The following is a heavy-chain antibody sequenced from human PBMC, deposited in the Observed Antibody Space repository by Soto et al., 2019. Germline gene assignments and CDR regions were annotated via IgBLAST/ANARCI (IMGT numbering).Heavy chain of an antibody. J-gene: IGHJ6*02. Sequence: QVQLVESGGGVVQPGRSLRLSCAASGFTFSSYGMHWVRQAPGKGLEWVAVIWYDGSNKYYADSVKGRFTISRDNSKNTLYLQMNSLRAEDTAVYYCARDSMVVDEVYYYYGMDVWGQGTTVTVSS. D-gene: IGHD2-15*01. CDR1: GFTFSSYG. CDR2: IWYDGSNK. V-gene: IGHV3-33*01. CDR3: ARDSMVVDEVYYYYGMDV.